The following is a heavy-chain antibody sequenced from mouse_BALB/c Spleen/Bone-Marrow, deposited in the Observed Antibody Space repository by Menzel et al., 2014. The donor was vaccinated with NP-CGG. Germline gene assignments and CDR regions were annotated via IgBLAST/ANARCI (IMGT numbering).Heavy chain of an antibody. CDR2: ISSGGTYT. CDR3: ARQGGDYDEKLVY. Sequence: EVKLVESGGGLVKPGGSLKLSCAASGFTFSTYAMSWVRLTPEKRLEWVATISSGGTYTYFPDSANGRFTISKDNAKNILYLKMSSLRSEDTALYYCARQGGDYDEKLVYWGQGTLVTVSA. CDR1: GFTFSTYA. D-gene: IGHD2-4*01. V-gene: IGHV5-9-2*01. J-gene: IGHJ3*01.